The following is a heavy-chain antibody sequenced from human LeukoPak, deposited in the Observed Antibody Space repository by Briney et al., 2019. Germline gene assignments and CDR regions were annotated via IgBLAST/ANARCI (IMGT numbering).Heavy chain of an antibody. J-gene: IGHJ4*02. D-gene: IGHD1-26*01. Sequence: PGGSLRLSCAASGFTFSSYAMHWVRQAPGKGLEWVAVISYDGSNKYYADSVKGRFTISRDNAKNSLYLQMNSLRAEDTAVYYCAGRVEATWVDYWGQGTLVTVSS. CDR1: GFTFSSYA. CDR2: ISYDGSNK. CDR3: AGRVEATWVDY. V-gene: IGHV3-30-3*01.